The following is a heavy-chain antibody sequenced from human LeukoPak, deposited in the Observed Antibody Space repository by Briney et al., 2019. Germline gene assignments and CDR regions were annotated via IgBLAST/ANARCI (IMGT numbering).Heavy chain of an antibody. Sequence: ASVKGSCKASGFTFSSTAVQWGGQGRGQRLEWIGWILVGSGNTNYAQMFQERVTLTWDVSTSTAYMVLSSLRSEDTAIYYCASDPPYTSSSAWWGQGTLVTVSS. CDR2: ILVGSGNT. J-gene: IGHJ4*02. CDR3: ASDPPYTSSSAW. V-gene: IGHV1-58*01. CDR1: GFTFSSTA. D-gene: IGHD2-2*01.